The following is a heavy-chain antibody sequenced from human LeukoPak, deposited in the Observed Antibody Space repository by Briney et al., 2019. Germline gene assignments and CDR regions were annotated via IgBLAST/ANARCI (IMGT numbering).Heavy chain of an antibody. CDR1: GFTFSSYA. V-gene: IGHV3-23*01. CDR3: ARDRGYKAFDI. Sequence: RGSLRLSCAASGFTFSSYAMSWVRQAPGEGLEWVSAISGSGGSTYYADSVKGRFTISRDNAKNSLYLQMNSLRVDDTAVYYCARDRGYKAFDIWGQGTTVSVFS. CDR2: ISGSGGST. D-gene: IGHD5-18*01. J-gene: IGHJ3*02.